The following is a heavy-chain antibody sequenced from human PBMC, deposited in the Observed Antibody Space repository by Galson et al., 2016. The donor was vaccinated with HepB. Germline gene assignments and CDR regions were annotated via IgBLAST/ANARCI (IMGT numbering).Heavy chain of an antibody. Sequence: SLRLSCAASGSTFINYWMSWVRQAPGKGLEWVANINQFGGEKNYVDSVKGRFTISRDNAKNSVYLQMNNLRVEDTARYYCALRAHPEFHYCDMDVWGQGTTVTVSS. CDR2: INQFGGEK. CDR1: GSTFINYW. D-gene: IGHD3-10*01. J-gene: IGHJ6*02. CDR3: ALRAHPEFHYCDMDV. V-gene: IGHV3-7*03.